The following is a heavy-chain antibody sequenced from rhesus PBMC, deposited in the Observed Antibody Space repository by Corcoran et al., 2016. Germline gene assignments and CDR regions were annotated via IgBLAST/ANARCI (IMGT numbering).Heavy chain of an antibody. CDR2: IYGSGGST. D-gene: IGHD1-1*01. J-gene: IGHJ4*01. V-gene: IGHV4-93*01. Sequence: QVQLQESGTAVVKPSATLSLTCAVSGGSISSSTWWSWIRQSPGKGLEWIGGIYGSGGSTESNPSLKSRVTISKDTSKNQFSLKLSAVTAADTAVYYCARARAGTPVVDYWGQGVLVTVSS. CDR3: ARARAGTPVVDY. CDR1: GGSISSSTW.